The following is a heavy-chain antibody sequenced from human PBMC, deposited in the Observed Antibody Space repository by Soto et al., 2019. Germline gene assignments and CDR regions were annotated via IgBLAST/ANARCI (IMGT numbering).Heavy chain of an antibody. V-gene: IGHV4-34*01. CDR1: GGSFSGYY. D-gene: IGHD3-10*01. Sequence: SETLSLTCAVYGGSFSGYYWSWICQPPGKGLEWIGEINHSGSTNYNPSLKSRVTISVDTSKNQFSLKLSSVTAADTAVYYCARGPGSYYKYYYYGMDVWGQGTTATVSS. J-gene: IGHJ6*02. CDR2: INHSGST. CDR3: ARGPGSYYKYYYYGMDV.